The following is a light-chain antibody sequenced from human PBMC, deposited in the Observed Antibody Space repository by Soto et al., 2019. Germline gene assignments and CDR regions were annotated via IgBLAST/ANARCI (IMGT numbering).Light chain of an antibody. Sequence: EIVMTQPPATLSVSPGEGATLSCRASQNINSNLAWYQQKPGQAPRLLIYRSSTRATDISARFSGSGSGTEFTLTVSSLQSEDFAVYYCQQYNNGPYTFGQGTKVDIK. CDR3: QQYNNGPYT. V-gene: IGKV3-15*01. J-gene: IGKJ2*01. CDR2: RSS. CDR1: QNINSN.